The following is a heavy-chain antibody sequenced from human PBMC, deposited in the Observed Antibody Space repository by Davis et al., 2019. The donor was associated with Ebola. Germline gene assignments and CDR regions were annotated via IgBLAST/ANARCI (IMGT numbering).Heavy chain of an antibody. V-gene: IGHV3-9*01. CDR1: GFTFSDYY. CDR2: ISWNSGSI. CDR3: AKDPGGGTPFYYYGMDV. Sequence: SLKISCAASGFTFSDYYMSWIRQAPGKGLEWVSGISWNSGSIGYADSVKGRFTISRDNAKNSLYLQMNSLRAEDTALYYCAKDPGGGTPFYYYGMDVWGQGTTVTVSS. D-gene: IGHD2-15*01. J-gene: IGHJ6*02.